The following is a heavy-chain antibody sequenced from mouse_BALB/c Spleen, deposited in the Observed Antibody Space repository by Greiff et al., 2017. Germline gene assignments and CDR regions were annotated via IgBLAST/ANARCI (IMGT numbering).Heavy chain of an antibody. V-gene: IGHV5-4*02. CDR1: GFTFSDYY. Sequence: EVQGVESGGGLVKPGGSLKLSCAASGFTFSDYYMYWVRQTPEKRLEWVATISDGGSYTYYPDSVKGRFTISRDNAKNNLYLQMSSLKSEDTAMYYCARDRYDYGYYAMDYWGQGTSVTVSS. CDR2: ISDGGSYT. D-gene: IGHD2-4*01. CDR3: ARDRYDYGYYAMDY. J-gene: IGHJ4*01.